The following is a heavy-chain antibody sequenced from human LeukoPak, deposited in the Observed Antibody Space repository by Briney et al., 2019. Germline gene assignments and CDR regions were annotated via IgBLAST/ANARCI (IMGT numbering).Heavy chain of an antibody. D-gene: IGHD4-17*01. V-gene: IGHV3-48*03. J-gene: IGHJ4*02. CDR1: GVTFSSSE. CDR3: ARLTVTRYFDY. Sequence: TGGSLRLSCAASGVTFSSSEMNWVRQAPGKGLEWVSYISSGGSTIYYADSVKGRFTISRDNAKNSLYLQMNSLRAEDTAVYYCARLTVTRYFDYWGQGALVTVSS. CDR2: ISSGGSTI.